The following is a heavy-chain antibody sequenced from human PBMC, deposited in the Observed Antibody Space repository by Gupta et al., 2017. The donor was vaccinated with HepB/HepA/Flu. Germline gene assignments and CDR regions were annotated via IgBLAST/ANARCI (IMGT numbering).Heavy chain of an antibody. J-gene: IGHJ4*02. CDR3: AKDSGLERRQGNYFDY. CDR2: ISYDGSNK. D-gene: IGHD1-1*01. Sequence: QVQLVESVGGVVQPGRSLRLSCAASGFTFSSYGMHWVRQAPGTGLEWVAVISYDGSNKYYADSVKGRFTISRDNSKNTLYLQMNSLRAEDTAVYYCAKDSGLERRQGNYFDYWGQGTLVTVSP. V-gene: IGHV3-30*18. CDR1: GFTFSSYG.